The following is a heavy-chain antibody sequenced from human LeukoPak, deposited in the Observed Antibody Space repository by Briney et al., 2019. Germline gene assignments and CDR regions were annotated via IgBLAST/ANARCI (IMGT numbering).Heavy chain of an antibody. CDR1: GFPFSSYG. CDR3: ARDLSAAFDF. D-gene: IGHD6-19*01. J-gene: IGHJ4*02. CDR2: LVYDERS. V-gene: IGHV3-33*01. Sequence: GGSLRPSCAASGFPFSSYGMHWVRQAPGKGLEWVARLVYDERSDYANSVKGRFSISRDNSKNTLFLDMSDLRVEDTAVYYCARDLSAAFDFWGQGVLVTVSS.